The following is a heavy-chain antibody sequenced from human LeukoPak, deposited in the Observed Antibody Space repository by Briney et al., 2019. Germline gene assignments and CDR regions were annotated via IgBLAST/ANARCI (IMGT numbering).Heavy chain of an antibody. CDR1: GSTFTGYY. Sequence: GASVKVSCKASGSTFTGYYMHWVRQAPGQGLEWMGWINPNSGGTNYAQKFQGRVTMTRDTSISTAYMELSRLRSDDTAVYYCARACTSCYKLYAFDIWGQGTMVTVSS. D-gene: IGHD2-2*02. CDR2: INPNSGGT. V-gene: IGHV1-2*02. CDR3: ARACTSCYKLYAFDI. J-gene: IGHJ3*02.